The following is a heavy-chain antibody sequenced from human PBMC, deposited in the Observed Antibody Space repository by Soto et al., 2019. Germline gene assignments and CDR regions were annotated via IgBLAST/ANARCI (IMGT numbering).Heavy chain of an antibody. CDR2: INPNSGGT. J-gene: IGHJ3*02. V-gene: IGHV1-2*02. CDR3: ASGYSAYYDILTGHQVECDI. CDR1: GYTYTVDY. Sequence: APVKASCKASGYTYTVDYMYWVRQATGQGLEWMGWINPNSGGTNYAQKFQGRVTMTRDTSISTAYMELSRLRSDDTAVYYCASGYSAYYDILTGHQVECDIWGQGTRVTVSS. D-gene: IGHD3-9*01.